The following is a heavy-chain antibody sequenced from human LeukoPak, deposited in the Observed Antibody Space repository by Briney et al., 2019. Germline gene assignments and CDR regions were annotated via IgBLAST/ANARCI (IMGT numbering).Heavy chain of an antibody. CDR2: IYYSGST. D-gene: IGHD6-19*01. J-gene: IGHJ5*02. V-gene: IGHV4-39*02. Sequence: SETLSLTCTVSGGSISSSSYYWGWIRQPPGKGLEWIGSIYYSGSTYYNPSLKSRVTISVDTSKNQFSLQLNSVTPDDTAVYYCAREPKSGLGNWFDPWGQGTLVTVSS. CDR1: GGSISSSSYY. CDR3: AREPKSGLGNWFDP.